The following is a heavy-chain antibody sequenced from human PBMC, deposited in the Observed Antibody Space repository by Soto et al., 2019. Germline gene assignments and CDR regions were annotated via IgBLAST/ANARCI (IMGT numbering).Heavy chain of an antibody. Sequence: LRLSCAASGCTSISYAMSWVRQAPGKGLEWVSAISGSGGSTYYADSVKGRFTISRDNSKNTLYLQMNSLRAEDTAVYYCAKGPLGVHWGQGTLVTVSS. CDR2: ISGSGGST. D-gene: IGHD1-26*01. V-gene: IGHV3-23*01. J-gene: IGHJ4*02. CDR3: AKGPLGVH. CDR1: GCTSISYA.